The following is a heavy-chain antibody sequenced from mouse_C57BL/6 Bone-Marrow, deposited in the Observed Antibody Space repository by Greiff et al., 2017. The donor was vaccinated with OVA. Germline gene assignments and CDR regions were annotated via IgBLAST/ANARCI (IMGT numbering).Heavy chain of an antibody. D-gene: IGHD1-1*01. CDR2: ISRGGSYT. J-gene: IGHJ1*03. CDR1: GFTFSSYG. Sequence: DVHLVESGGDLVKPGGSLKLSCAASGFTFSSYGMSWVRQTPDKRLEWVATISRGGSYTYYPDSVKGRFTISRDNAKNTLYLQMSSLKSEDTAMYYCARHYYGSSYRYLDVWGTGTTVTVSS. V-gene: IGHV5-6*01. CDR3: ARHYYGSSYRYLDV.